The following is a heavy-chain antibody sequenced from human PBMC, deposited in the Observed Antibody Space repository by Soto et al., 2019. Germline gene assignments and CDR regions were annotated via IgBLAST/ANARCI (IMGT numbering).Heavy chain of an antibody. Sequence: QEQLVESGGGVVQPGRSLRVSCAASGPTFRNYAMHWVRQAPGKGLEWVAVISYDGSNKYYADSVKGRFTISRDNSKNTLYLQMNSLRAEDTAVYYCARGFQPPITIFGVVTPRTYSGMDVWGQGTTVTVSS. D-gene: IGHD3-3*01. CDR1: GPTFRNYA. V-gene: IGHV3-30-3*01. J-gene: IGHJ6*02. CDR3: ARGFQPPITIFGVVTPRTYSGMDV. CDR2: ISYDGSNK.